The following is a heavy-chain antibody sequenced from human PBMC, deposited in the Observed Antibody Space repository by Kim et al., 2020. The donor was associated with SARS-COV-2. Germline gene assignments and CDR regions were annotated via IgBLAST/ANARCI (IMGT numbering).Heavy chain of an antibody. V-gene: IGHV3-66*01. CDR3: ARVARGDGYNYDN. J-gene: IGHJ4*02. D-gene: IGHD5-12*01. Sequence: YADPVKDRFTSSRDSYKNTLYLQMNSLRAEDTAVYYCARVARGDGYNYDNWGQGTLVTVSS.